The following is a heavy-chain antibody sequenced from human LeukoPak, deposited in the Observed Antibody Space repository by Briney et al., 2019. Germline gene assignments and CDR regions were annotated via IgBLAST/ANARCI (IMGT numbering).Heavy chain of an antibody. CDR2: INHRGST. CDR1: GGSFSGYY. J-gene: IGHJ5*02. V-gene: IGHV4-34*01. D-gene: IGHD3-10*01. CDR3: AKSLYGSGSYYNWFDP. Sequence: SETLSLTCVVYGGSFSGYYWNWIRQSPGKGLEWIGEINHRGSTNYNPSLKRRVTISLDTSKNQFSLKLSSVTAAGTAVYYCAKSLYGSGSYYNWFDPWGQGTLVSVSS.